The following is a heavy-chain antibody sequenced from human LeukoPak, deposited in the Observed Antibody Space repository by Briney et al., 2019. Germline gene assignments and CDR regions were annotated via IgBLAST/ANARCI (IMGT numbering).Heavy chain of an antibody. CDR2: IYHSGST. J-gene: IGHJ4*02. CDR1: GGSISSGDYY. Sequence: PSETLTLTCTVSGGSISSGDYYWSWIRQPPGKGLEWIGYIYHSGSTYYNPSLKSRVTISVDRSKNQFSLKLSSVTAADTAVYYCARALGYSYGNDYWGQGTLVTVSS. CDR3: ARALGYSYGNDY. V-gene: IGHV4-30-2*01. D-gene: IGHD5-18*01.